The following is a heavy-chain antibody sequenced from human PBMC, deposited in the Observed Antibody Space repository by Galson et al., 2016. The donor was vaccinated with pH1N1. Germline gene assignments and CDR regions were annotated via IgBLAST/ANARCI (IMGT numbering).Heavy chain of an antibody. V-gene: IGHV5-51*03. CDR1: GYTFSKFW. CDR3: ARRSGEYDMDV. D-gene: IGHD2-15*01. J-gene: IGHJ6*02. Sequence: SGAEVKKPGESLRISCEGSGYTFSKFWIAWVRQMPGKGLEWMGNIYPGDSDTKYSPSFEGQVTFSADKSIRTAFLQWSSLKAADTAIYFCARRSGEYDMDVWGQGTKVIVSS. CDR2: IYPGDSDT.